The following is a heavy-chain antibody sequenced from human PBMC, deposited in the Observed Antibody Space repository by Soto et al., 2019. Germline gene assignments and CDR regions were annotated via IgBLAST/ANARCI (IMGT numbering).Heavy chain of an antibody. CDR1: RYTFTSYG. CDR3: GISTWCYVRGRDYYGMDV. J-gene: IGHJ6*02. D-gene: IGHD2-2*01. V-gene: IGHV1-18*04. Sequence: ASVPVSYQASRYTFTSYGISWVQQAPGQGLEWMGWVSAYNGNRNYAQKLQRRVTMTRDTSSITAYLVRGGVRSDDTSVDYCGISTWCYVRGRDYYGMDVWGQGTTVTVSS. CDR2: VSAYNGNR.